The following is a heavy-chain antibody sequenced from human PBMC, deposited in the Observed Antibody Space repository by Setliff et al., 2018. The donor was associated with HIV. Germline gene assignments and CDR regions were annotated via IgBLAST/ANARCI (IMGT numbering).Heavy chain of an antibody. D-gene: IGHD4-17*01. Sequence: LSLTCAVYGGSFSGYYWSWIRQPPGKGLEWIGEINHSGSTNYNPSLKSRVTISVDTSKNQFSLKLSSVTAADTAVYYCARRGYYGDFLRYWYFDLWGRGTLVTVSS. V-gene: IGHV4-34*01. CDR1: GGSFSGYY. CDR2: INHSGST. J-gene: IGHJ2*01. CDR3: ARRGYYGDFLRYWYFDL.